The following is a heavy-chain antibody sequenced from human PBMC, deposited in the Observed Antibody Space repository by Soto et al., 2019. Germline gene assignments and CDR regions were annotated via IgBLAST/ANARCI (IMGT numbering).Heavy chain of an antibody. D-gene: IGHD3-16*01. Sequence: QVQLVQSGDEVKKPGASVKVSCKASGYIFVNYGIAWVRQAPRQGLEWMGWISPYTGNTHSASKVQGRLHMTTDTSTSTAYMDLGSMTADETAVYYCVMVDNYVTPTPQDVWGQGTTVTVSS. CDR1: GYIFVNYG. J-gene: IGHJ6*02. V-gene: IGHV1-18*01. CDR2: ISPYTGNT. CDR3: VMVDNYVTPTPQDV.